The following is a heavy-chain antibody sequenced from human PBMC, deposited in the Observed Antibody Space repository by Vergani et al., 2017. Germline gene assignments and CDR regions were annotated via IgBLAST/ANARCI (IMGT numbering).Heavy chain of an antibody. J-gene: IGHJ3*02. D-gene: IGHD4-23*01. V-gene: IGHV1-69*01. CDR3: ARPRAGTVGQYAFDI. Sequence: QVQLVQSGAEVKKPGSSVKVSCKASGGPFSSYAISWVRQAPGQGLEWMGGIIPIFGTAHYAQKFQGRVTITADESTSTAYMELSSLRSEATAVYYCARPRAGTVGQYAFDIWGQGTMVTVSS. CDR2: IIPIFGTA. CDR1: GGPFSSYA.